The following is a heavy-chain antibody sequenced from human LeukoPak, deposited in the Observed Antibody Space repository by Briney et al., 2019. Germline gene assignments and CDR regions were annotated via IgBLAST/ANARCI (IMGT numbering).Heavy chain of an antibody. J-gene: IGHJ6*02. CDR2: IIPILGIA. D-gene: IGHD3-3*01. V-gene: IGHV1-69*04. Sequence: KVSCKAXGYTFTXYYMHWVRQAPGQGLEWMGRIIPILGIANYAQKFQGRVTITADKSTSTAYMELSSLRSEDTAVYYCARGSYDFWSGYSPSIYYYYGMDVWGQGTTVTVSS. CDR1: GYTFTXYY. CDR3: ARGSYDFWSGYSPSIYYYYGMDV.